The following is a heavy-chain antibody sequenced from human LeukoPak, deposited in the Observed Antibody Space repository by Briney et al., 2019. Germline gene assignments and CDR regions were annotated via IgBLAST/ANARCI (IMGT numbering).Heavy chain of an antibody. V-gene: IGHV3-48*01. J-gene: IGHJ6*03. D-gene: IGHD6-13*01. CDR2: ISSSGVII. CDR1: GFTFSAFS. Sequence: GGSLRLSCAASGFTFSAFSMNWVRQAPGKGLEWLSYISSSGVIIHYADSVKGRFTISRDNAMNSLFLQMNSLRAEDTAVYYCAREIDGTAAAFYDYYMDVWGKGTTVTVSS. CDR3: AREIDGTAAAFYDYYMDV.